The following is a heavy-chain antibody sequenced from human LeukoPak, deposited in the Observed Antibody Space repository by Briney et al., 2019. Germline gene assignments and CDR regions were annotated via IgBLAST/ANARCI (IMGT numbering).Heavy chain of an antibody. Sequence: SETLSLTCTVSGGSISSSSYYWGWIRQPPGKGLEWIGSIYYSGSTYYNPSLKSRVTISVDTSKNQFSLKLSSVTAADTAVYYCARGGAAAGDYWGQGTLVTVSS. CDR1: GGSISSSSYY. D-gene: IGHD6-13*01. J-gene: IGHJ4*02. CDR3: ARGGAAAGDY. CDR2: IYYSGST. V-gene: IGHV4-39*07.